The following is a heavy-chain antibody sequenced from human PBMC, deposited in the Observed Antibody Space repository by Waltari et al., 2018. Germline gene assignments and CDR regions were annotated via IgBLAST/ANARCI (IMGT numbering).Heavy chain of an antibody. Sequence: EVQLXESGGXLVQPGGSXRLSCAASGFTFRGYEMXWVRQAPGKGLEWISYISSSASTIYYADSVKGRFIISRXNAXNSLXXQXNSLRAEXXXVYYXAGDSSRWPXXYYGMDVXGQGTTVTVXS. CDR3: AGDSSRWPXXYYGMDV. J-gene: IGHJ6*02. V-gene: IGHV3-48*03. CDR1: GFTFRGYE. D-gene: IGHD6-13*01. CDR2: ISSSASTI.